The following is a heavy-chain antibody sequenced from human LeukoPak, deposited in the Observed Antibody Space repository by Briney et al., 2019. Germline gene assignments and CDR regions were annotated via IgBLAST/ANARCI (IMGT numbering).Heavy chain of an antibody. J-gene: IGHJ4*02. CDR3: ARAGGDNCLEGDDY. Sequence: ASVKVSCKASGYTFTSYGISWVRQAPGQGLEWMGWISAYNGNTNYAQKLQGRVTMTTDTSTSTAYMELRSLRSNDTAVYYCARAGGDNCLEGDDYWGQGTLVTVSS. V-gene: IGHV1-18*01. CDR1: GYTFTSYG. CDR2: ISAYNGNT. D-gene: IGHD1-1*01.